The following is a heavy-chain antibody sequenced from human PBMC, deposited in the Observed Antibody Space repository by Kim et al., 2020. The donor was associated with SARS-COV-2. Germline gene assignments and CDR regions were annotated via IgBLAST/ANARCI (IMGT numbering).Heavy chain of an antibody. CDR1: GFTFSSYG. CDR2: ISYDGSNK. CDR3: AKERGSGWSLPYYYYYYGMDA. J-gene: IGHJ6*02. Sequence: GGSLRLSCAASGFTFSSYGMHWVRQAPGKGLEWVAVISYDGSNKYYADSVKGRFTISRDNSKNTLYLQMNSLRAEDTAVYYCAKERGSGWSLPYYYYYYGMDAWGQGTTVTVSS. V-gene: IGHV3-30*18. D-gene: IGHD6-19*01.